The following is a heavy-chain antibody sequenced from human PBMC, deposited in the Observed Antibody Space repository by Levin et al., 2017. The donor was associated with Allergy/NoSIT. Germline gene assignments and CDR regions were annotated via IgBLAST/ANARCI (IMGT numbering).Heavy chain of an antibody. CDR2: IYYSGST. J-gene: IGHJ4*02. CDR1: GGSVSSGSYY. CDR3: ARGSHSYCSGGSCDGVPDY. Sequence: SETLSLTCTVSGGSVSSGSYYWSWIRQPPGKGLEWIGYIYYSGSTNYNPSLKSRVTISVDTSKNQFSLKLSSVTAADTAVYYCARGSHSYCSGGSCDGVPDYWGQGTLVTVSS. D-gene: IGHD2-15*01. V-gene: IGHV4-61*01.